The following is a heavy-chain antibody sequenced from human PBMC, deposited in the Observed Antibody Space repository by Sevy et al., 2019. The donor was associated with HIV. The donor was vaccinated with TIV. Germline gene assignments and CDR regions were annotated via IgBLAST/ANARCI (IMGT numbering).Heavy chain of an antibody. CDR3: TRVGGLTDYGMDV. D-gene: IGHD1-26*01. CDR2: IYYNVRI. CDR1: GGSVSSDTYY. V-gene: IGHV4-61*01. Sequence: TLSLTCTVSGGSVSSDTYYWTWIRQPPGKGLEFIGYIYYNVRINYNPSLKSRVTISVDTSKNQFSLKVTSVTAADTAVYYCTRVGGLTDYGMDVWGQGTTVTVSS. J-gene: IGHJ6*02.